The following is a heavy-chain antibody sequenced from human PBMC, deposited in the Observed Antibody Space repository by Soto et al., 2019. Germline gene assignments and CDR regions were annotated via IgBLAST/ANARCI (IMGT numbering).Heavy chain of an antibody. CDR3: AKHVDNWGCPYYFGP. Sequence: GESLKISCKASGYGFSSSWIAWVRQSPGKGLEWMGIIYPGDSETRYSPSFRGQVTISADTSTNTAFLQWSRLKASDSGSYFCAKHVDNWGCPYYFGPWGQGTQGTVS. CDR1: GYGFSSSW. CDR2: IYPGDSET. J-gene: IGHJ4*02. V-gene: IGHV5-51*01. D-gene: IGHD1-26*01.